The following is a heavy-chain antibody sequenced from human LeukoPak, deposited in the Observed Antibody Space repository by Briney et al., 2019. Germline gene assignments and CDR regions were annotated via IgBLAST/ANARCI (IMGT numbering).Heavy chain of an antibody. J-gene: IGHJ4*02. CDR3: AKNLERSSSWYGGAFDF. Sequence: GGSLRLSCAASGFTFSSYAMSWVRQAPGKGLEWVCGSGGSTYYADSVKGRFTISRDNSKNTLYLQMNSPRAEDTAVYYCAKNLERSSSWYGGAFDFWGQGTLVTVSS. V-gene: IGHV3-23*01. CDR1: GFTFSSYA. CDR2: GSGGST. D-gene: IGHD6-13*01.